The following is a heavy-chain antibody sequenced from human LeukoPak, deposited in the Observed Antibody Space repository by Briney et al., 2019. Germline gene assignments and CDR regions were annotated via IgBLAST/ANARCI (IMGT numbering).Heavy chain of an antibody. Sequence: GGSLRLSCAASGFTFDDYTMHWVRQAPGKGLEWVSLISWDGGSTYYADSVKGRFTISRDNSKNTLYLQMNSLRAEDTAVYNCARDSSSYGMDVWGQGTTVTVSS. D-gene: IGHD6-6*01. CDR2: ISWDGGST. CDR1: GFTFDDYT. V-gene: IGHV3-43*01. J-gene: IGHJ6*02. CDR3: ARDSSSYGMDV.